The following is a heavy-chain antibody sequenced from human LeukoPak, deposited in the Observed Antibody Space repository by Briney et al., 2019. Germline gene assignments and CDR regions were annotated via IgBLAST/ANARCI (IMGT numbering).Heavy chain of an antibody. J-gene: IGHJ4*02. CDR3: ARGDCSSTSCYSVDY. CDR2: IYYSGST. V-gene: IGHV4-39*01. D-gene: IGHD2-2*02. CDR1: GGSISSSSYC. Sequence: SETLSLTCTVSGGSISSSSYCWGWIRQPPGKGLEWIGSIYYSGSTYYNPSLKSRVTISVDTSKNQFSLKLSSVTAADTAVYYCARGDCSSTSCYSVDYWGQGTLVTVSS.